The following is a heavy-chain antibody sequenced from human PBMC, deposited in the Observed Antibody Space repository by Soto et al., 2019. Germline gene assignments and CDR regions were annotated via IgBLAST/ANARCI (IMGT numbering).Heavy chain of an antibody. J-gene: IGHJ3*02. Sequence: SDTLSLTCTVSGGSISSGDYYWSWIRQPPGKGLEWIGYIYYSGSTYYNPSLKSRVTISVDTSKNQFSLKLSSVTAADTAVYYCARGGKPNAFDIWGQGTMVPVS. V-gene: IGHV4-30-4*02. CDR1: GGSISSGDYY. CDR3: ARGGKPNAFDI. CDR2: IYYSGST.